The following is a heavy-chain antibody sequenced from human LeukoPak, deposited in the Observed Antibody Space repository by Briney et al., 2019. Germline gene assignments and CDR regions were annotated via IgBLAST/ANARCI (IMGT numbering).Heavy chain of an antibody. Sequence: GGSLRLSCAASGFTFSSYSMNWVRQAPGKGLEWVSSISSSSSYIYYADSEKGRLTISRDNAKNSLYLQKNSLRAEDTAVYYCARDPATPHDYWGQGTLVTVSS. CDR1: GFTFSSYS. D-gene: IGHD5-12*01. V-gene: IGHV3-21*01. CDR2: ISSSSSYI. J-gene: IGHJ4*02. CDR3: ARDPATPHDY.